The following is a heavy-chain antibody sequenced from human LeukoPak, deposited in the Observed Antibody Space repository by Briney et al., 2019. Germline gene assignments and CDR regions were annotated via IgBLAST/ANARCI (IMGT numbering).Heavy chain of an antibody. J-gene: IGHJ4*02. CDR2: IYYSGST. CDR1: GGSISSYY. CDR3: AKRSYGSGSHDY. V-gene: IGHV4-59*01. D-gene: IGHD3-10*01. Sequence: PWETLSLTCTVSGGSISSYYWSWIRQPPGKGLEWVGYIYYSGSTNYNPSLKSRVTISVDTSKNQFSLKLSSVTAADTAVYYCAKRSYGSGSHDYWGQGTLVTVSS.